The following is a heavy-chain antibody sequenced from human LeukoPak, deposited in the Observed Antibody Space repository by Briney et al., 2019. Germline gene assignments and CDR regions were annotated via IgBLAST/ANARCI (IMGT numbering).Heavy chain of an antibody. V-gene: IGHV4-31*03. CDR1: GGSLNSGGYY. CDR2: IYYSGST. Sequence: SQTLSLTCTVSGGSLNSGGYYWSWIRQHPGKGLEWIGYIYYSGSTYYNPSLKSRLTISLDTSKNQFSLKLSSVTAADTAVYYCARDRQWALDYWGQGTLVTVSS. CDR3: ARDRQWALDY. J-gene: IGHJ4*02. D-gene: IGHD6-19*01.